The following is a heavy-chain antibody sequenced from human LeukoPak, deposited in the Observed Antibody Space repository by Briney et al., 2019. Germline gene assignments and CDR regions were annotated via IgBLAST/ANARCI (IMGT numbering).Heavy chain of an antibody. CDR3: AKSVGDYDFWSGYWEYYFDY. CDR1: GFTFSSYA. V-gene: IGHV3-23*01. Sequence: GGSLRLSCAASGFTFSSYAMSWVRQAPGKGLEWVSAISGSGGSTYYADSVKGRFTISSDNSKNTLYLQMNSLRAEDTAVYYCAKSVGDYDFWSGYWEYYFDYWGQGTLVTVSS. J-gene: IGHJ4*02. D-gene: IGHD3-3*01. CDR2: ISGSGGST.